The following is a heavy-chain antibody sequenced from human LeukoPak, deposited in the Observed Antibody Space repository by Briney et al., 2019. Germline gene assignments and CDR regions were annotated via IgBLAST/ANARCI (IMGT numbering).Heavy chain of an antibody. J-gene: IGHJ3*02. V-gene: IGHV4-59*01. Sequence: SETLSLTCTVSGGSISSYYWGWIRQPPGKGLEWIGYIYYSGSTNYNPSLKSQVTISVDTSKNQFSLKLSSVTAADTAVYYCARAPGDAFDIWGQGTMVTVSS. CDR1: GGSISSYY. CDR3: ARAPGDAFDI. CDR2: IYYSGST.